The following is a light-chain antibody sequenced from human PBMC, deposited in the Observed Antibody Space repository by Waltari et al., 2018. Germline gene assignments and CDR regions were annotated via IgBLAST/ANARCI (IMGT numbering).Light chain of an antibody. CDR3: QQYYGTLPT. CDR2: WAS. J-gene: IGKJ1*01. V-gene: IGKV4-1*01. CDR1: QSVLYSSNNKNY. Sequence: DIVMTQSPDTLAVSLGERATINCKSSQSVLYSSNNKNYLAWHQQKPGQPPKVLIYWASTRESGVPDRFSGSGSGTDFTLTISSLQAEDVAVYYCQQYYGTLPTFGQGTKVEI.